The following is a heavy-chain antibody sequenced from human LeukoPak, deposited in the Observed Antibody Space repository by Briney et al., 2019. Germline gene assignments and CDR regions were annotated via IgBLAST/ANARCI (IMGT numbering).Heavy chain of an antibody. CDR2: IYTSGST. CDR3: ARRRDGHPAAAFDI. V-gene: IGHV4-4*09. CDR1: GGSISSYY. Sequence: SETLSLTCTVSGGSISSYYWSWIRQPPGKGLEWIGYIYTSGSTNYNPSLKSRVTISVDTSKDQFSLKLSSVTAADTAVYYCARRRDGHPAAAFDIWGQGTMVTVSS. J-gene: IGHJ3*02. D-gene: IGHD5-24*01.